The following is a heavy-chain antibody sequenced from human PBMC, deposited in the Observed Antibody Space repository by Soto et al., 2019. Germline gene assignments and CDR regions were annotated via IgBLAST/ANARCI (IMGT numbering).Heavy chain of an antibody. CDR1: GYTFTGYY. D-gene: IGHD3-22*01. J-gene: IGHJ3*02. Sequence: GASVKVSCKASGYTFTGYYMHWVRQAPGQGLEWMGWINPNSGGTNYAQKFQGWVTMTRDTSISTAYMELSRLRSDDTAVYYCARGGDDSSVYYRVYAFDIWGQGTMVTVPS. CDR2: INPNSGGT. CDR3: ARGGDDSSVYYRVYAFDI. V-gene: IGHV1-2*04.